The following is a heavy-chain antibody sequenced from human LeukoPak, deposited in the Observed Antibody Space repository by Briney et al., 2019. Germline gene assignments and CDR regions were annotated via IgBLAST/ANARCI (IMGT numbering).Heavy chain of an antibody. CDR1: GGSISSSNW. CDR2: IYHSGST. CDR3: ARDLRGSSSWLDYYYYMDV. V-gene: IGHV4-4*02. D-gene: IGHD6-13*01. Sequence: SETLSLTCAVSGGSISSSNWWSWVRQPPGKGLEWIGEIYHSGSTNYNPSLKSRVTISVDTSKNQFSLKLSSVTAADTAVYYCARDLRGSSSWLDYYYYMDVWGKGTTVTVSS. J-gene: IGHJ6*03.